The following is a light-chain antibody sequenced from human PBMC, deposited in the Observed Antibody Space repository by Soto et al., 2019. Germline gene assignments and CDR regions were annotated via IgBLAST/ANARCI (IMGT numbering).Light chain of an antibody. J-gene: IGLJ1*01. CDR1: SSDIGAFYY. V-gene: IGLV2-11*01. CDR2: DVD. CDR3: CSYAGSYTPYV. Sequence: QSALTQPRSVSGSPGQSVTSSCTGTSSDIGAFYYVSWYQHHPGKVPKLIMYDVDKRPSGVPDRFSGSNSGTTASLTISGLQAEDEADYYCCSYAGSYTPYVFGSGTKVTVL.